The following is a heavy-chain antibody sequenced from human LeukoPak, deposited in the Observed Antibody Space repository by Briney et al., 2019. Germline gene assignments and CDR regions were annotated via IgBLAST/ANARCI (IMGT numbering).Heavy chain of an antibody. Sequence: GGSLRLSCAASGFTFSSYGMSWVGQAPGKGREWVSAVSGSGGSTYYADSVKGRFTIYRDNSKNTLYLQMNSLRAEDTAVYYCAKVQSRFDYWGQGTLVTVSS. J-gene: IGHJ4*02. CDR3: AKVQSRFDY. CDR1: GFTFSSYG. V-gene: IGHV3-23*01. CDR2: VSGSGGST.